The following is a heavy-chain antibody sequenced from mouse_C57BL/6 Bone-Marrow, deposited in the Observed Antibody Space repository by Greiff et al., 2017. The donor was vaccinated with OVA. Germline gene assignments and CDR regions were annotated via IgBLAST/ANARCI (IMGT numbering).Heavy chain of an antibody. J-gene: IGHJ3*01. CDR3: TREDYYGSSSWFAY. D-gene: IGHD1-1*01. V-gene: IGHV1-5*01. CDR1: GYTFTSYW. CDR2: IYPGNSDT. Sequence: VQLQQSGTVLARPGASVKMSCKTSGYTFTSYWMHWVKQRPGQGLEWIGAIYPGNSDTSYNQKFKGKAKLTAVTSASTAYMELSSLTNEDSAVYYGTREDYYGSSSWFAYWGQGTLVTVSA.